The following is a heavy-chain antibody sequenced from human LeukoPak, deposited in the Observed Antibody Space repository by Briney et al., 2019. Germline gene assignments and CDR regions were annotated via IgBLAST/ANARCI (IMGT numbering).Heavy chain of an antibody. CDR2: MNPNSGNT. Sequence: ASVKVSCKASGYTFTSYDINWVRQATGQGLEWMGWMNPNSGNTGYAQKFQGRVTMTRNTSISTAYMELSSLRSEDTAVYYCARRTGYSSGWYLWGIDAFDIWGQGTMVTVSS. CDR3: ARRTGYSSGWYLWGIDAFDI. D-gene: IGHD6-19*01. J-gene: IGHJ3*02. CDR1: GYTFTSYD. V-gene: IGHV1-8*01.